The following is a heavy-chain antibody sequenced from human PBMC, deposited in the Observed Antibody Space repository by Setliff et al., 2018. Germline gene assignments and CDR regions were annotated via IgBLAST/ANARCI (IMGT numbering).Heavy chain of an antibody. CDR2: IYYSGST. Sequence: PSETLSLTCTVSGGSISRHYWSWIRQPPGKGLEWIGNIYYSGSTNYNPSLKSRVTISVDTSKNQFSLKLSSVTAAATAVDYCARGKVVGADFDYWGQGTLVTVSS. CDR3: ARGKVVGADFDY. D-gene: IGHD1-26*01. J-gene: IGHJ4*02. CDR1: GGSISRHY. V-gene: IGHV4-59*08.